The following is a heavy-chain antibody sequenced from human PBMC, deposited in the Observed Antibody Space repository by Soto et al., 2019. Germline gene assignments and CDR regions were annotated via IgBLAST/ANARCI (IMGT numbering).Heavy chain of an antibody. D-gene: IGHD3-3*01. J-gene: IGHJ3*02. V-gene: IGHV5-51*01. CDR2: IYPGDSDT. Sequence: GESLKISCKGSGYSFTSYWIGWVRQMPGKGLEWMGIIYPGDSDTRYSPSFLGQVTISADKSISTAYLQWSSLKASDTAMYYCAGPTIFGVVTKGAFDIWGQGTMVTVSS. CDR3: AGPTIFGVVTKGAFDI. CDR1: GYSFTSYW.